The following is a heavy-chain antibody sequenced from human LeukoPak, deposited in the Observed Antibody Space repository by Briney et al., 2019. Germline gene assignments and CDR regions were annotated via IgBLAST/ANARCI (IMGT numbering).Heavy chain of an antibody. J-gene: IGHJ4*02. V-gene: IGHV4-31*03. Sequence: SETLSLTCTVSGGSISSGGYYWSWIRQHPGKGLEWIGYIYYSGSTYYNPSLKSRVTISVDTSKNQFSLKLSSVTAADTAVYYCARERSGFIDYWGQGTLVTVFS. D-gene: IGHD5-12*01. CDR3: ARERSGFIDY. CDR1: GGSISSGGYY. CDR2: IYYSGST.